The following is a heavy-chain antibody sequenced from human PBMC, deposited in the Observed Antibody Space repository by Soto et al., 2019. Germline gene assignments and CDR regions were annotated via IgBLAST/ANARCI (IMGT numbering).Heavy chain of an antibody. CDR1: GGSISSGDYY. D-gene: IGHD6-13*01. V-gene: IGHV4-30-4*01. Sequence: SETLSLTCTVSGGSISSGDYYWSWIRQPPGKGLEWIGYIYYSGSTYYNPSLKSRVTISVDTSKNQFSLKLSSVTAADTAVYYCARVAPIAGVDYWGQGTLVTVYS. J-gene: IGHJ4*02. CDR3: ARVAPIAGVDY. CDR2: IYYSGST.